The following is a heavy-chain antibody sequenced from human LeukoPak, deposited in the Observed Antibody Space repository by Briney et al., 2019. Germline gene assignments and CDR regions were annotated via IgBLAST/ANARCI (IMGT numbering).Heavy chain of an antibody. CDR2: INPNSGGT. Sequence: ASVKVSCKASGYTFTGYYMHWVRQAPGQGLEWMGWINPNSGGTNYAQKFQGRVTMTRDTSISTAYMELSRPRSDDTAVYYCAREQVGATVGCDYWGQGTLVTVSS. CDR3: AREQVGATVGCDY. J-gene: IGHJ4*02. V-gene: IGHV1-2*02. CDR1: GYTFTGYY. D-gene: IGHD1-26*01.